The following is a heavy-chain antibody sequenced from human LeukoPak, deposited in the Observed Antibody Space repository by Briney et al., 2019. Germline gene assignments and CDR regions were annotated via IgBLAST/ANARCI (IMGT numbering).Heavy chain of an antibody. D-gene: IGHD2-8*02. Sequence: GGSLRLSCAASGFTFSDYYMSWIRQAPGKGLEWVSSFTASGGRTYYADSVKGRFTISRDNSKNTLYLQLNSLSAADTALYFCAKGLSDPNLVLDSWGQGTLVTVSS. V-gene: IGHV3-23*01. J-gene: IGHJ4*02. CDR1: GFTFSDYY. CDR3: AKGLSDPNLVLDS. CDR2: FTASGGRT.